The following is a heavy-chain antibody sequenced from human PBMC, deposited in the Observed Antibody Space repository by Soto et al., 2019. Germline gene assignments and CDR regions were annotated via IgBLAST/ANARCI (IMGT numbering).Heavy chain of an antibody. Sequence: LSLTCTVSGASITGSSYWSWIRQPAGKGLEWIGRFSLSGTTNYNPSLRGRVTMSADVSKNQFSLRLTSVTAADTALYYCARGMTPLGAPAWYYFDSWGQGTLGTVSS. V-gene: IGHV4-4*07. D-gene: IGHD2-15*01. CDR2: FSLSGTT. CDR3: ARGMTPLGAPAWYYFDS. J-gene: IGHJ4*02. CDR1: GASITGSSY.